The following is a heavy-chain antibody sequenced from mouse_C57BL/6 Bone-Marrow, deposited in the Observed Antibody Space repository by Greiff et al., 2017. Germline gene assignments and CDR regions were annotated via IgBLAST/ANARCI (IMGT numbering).Heavy chain of an antibody. CDR2: IDPSDSYP. CDR3: ARDYYGSSFWFAY. Sequence: VQLQQPGAELVMPGASVKLSCKASGYTFTSYWLHWVKQRPGQGLEWIGEIDPSDSYPNYNQKFKGKSTLTVDKSSSTAYMQLSSLTCEDSAVYYGARDYYGSSFWFAYWGQGTLVTVSA. CDR1: GYTFTSYW. V-gene: IGHV1-69*01. D-gene: IGHD1-1*01. J-gene: IGHJ3*01.